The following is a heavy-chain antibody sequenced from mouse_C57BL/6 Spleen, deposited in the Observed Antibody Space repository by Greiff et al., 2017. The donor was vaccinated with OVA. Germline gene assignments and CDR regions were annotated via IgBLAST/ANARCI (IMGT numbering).Heavy chain of an antibody. D-gene: IGHD1-1*01. CDR1: GFTFSSYG. CDR3: ARHRDYYGSSYRYFDV. Sequence: EVKLVESGGDLVKPGGSLKLSCAASGFTFSSYGMSWVRQTPDKRLEWVATIRSGGSYTYYPASVQGRFTISRDNAKNTLYLQMSSLTSEDTAMYYCARHRDYYGSSYRYFDVWGTGTTVTVSS. V-gene: IGHV5-6*01. CDR2: IRSGGSYT. J-gene: IGHJ1*03.